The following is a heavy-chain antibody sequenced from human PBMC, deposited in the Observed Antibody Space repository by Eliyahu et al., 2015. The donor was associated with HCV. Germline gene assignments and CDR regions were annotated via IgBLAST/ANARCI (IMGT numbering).Heavy chain of an antibody. J-gene: IGHJ5*02. V-gene: IGHV4-59*01. Sequence: QVQLQESGPGLVKPSETLSLTCTVSGGSISSYYWSWIRQPPGKGLEWTGYIYYSGSTNSNPSLKSRVTISLDTSKNQFSLKLSSVTAADTAVYYCASGGGGIAVAGTGGWFDPWGQGTLVTVSS. D-gene: IGHD6-19*01. CDR2: IYYSGST. CDR1: GGSISSYY. CDR3: ASGGGGIAVAGTGGWFDP.